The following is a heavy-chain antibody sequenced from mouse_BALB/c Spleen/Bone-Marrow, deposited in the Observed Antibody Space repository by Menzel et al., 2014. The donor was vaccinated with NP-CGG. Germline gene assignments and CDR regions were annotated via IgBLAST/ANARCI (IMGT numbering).Heavy chain of an antibody. D-gene: IGHD1-2*01. CDR3: ARRGEKSLLRPRYFDV. CDR2: ITIGGSYT. Sequence: EVQVVESGGGLVKPGGSLKFSCAASGFTFSSYALSWVRQTPEKRLEWVATITIGGSYTFYPDSVRGRFTISRDNAKNTLFLQMSSLRSENTAMYYCARRGEKSLLRPRYFDVWGAGTTVTVSS. J-gene: IGHJ1*01. V-gene: IGHV5-9-3*01. CDR1: GFTFSSYA.